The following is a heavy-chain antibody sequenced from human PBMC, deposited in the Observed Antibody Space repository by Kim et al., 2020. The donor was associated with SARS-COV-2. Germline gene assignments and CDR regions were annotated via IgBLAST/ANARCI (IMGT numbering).Heavy chain of an antibody. CDR3: AKDYLTVTHPGYYGMDV. D-gene: IGHD4-17*01. J-gene: IGHJ6*02. V-gene: IGHV3-23*01. Sequence: GKGRFTISSDNSKNTLYLQMNSLRAEDTAVYYCAKDYLTVTHPGYYGMDVWGQGTTVTVSS.